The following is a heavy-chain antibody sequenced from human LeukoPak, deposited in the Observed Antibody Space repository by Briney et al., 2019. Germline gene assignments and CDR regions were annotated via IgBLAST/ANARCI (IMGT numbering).Heavy chain of an antibody. D-gene: IGHD6-13*01. V-gene: IGHV3-7*01. CDR1: GFTFSGYW. CDR3: ARMYRSSWYS. CDR2: IKQDGSAT. J-gene: IGHJ4*02. Sequence: PGGSLRLSCAASGFTFSGYWMSWVRQAPGKGLEWVANIKQDGSATYYVDSVKGRFTISRDNAKNSLYLQMNSLRAEDTAVYYCARMYRSSWYSWGQGTLVTVSS.